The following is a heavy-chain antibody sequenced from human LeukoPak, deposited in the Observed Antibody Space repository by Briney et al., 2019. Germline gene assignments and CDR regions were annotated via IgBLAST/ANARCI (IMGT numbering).Heavy chain of an antibody. CDR3: ARGFSNWYYVFDI. CDR2: INPNSGGT. Sequence: ASVKVSCTASGYTFTGYYIHWVRQAPGQGLEWMGWINPNSGGTNYAQKFQGRVTMTRDTSISTAYMELSRLRSDDTAVYYCARGFSNWYYVFDIWGQGTMVTVSS. D-gene: IGHD6-13*01. J-gene: IGHJ3*02. CDR1: GYTFTGYY. V-gene: IGHV1-2*02.